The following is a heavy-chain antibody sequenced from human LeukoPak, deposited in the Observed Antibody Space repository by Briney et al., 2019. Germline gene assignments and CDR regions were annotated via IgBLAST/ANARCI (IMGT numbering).Heavy chain of an antibody. CDR2: ISSSGSTI. CDR1: GFTFSSYE. Sequence: PGGSLRLSCAASGFTFSSYEMNWVRQAPGKGLEWVSYISSSGSTIYYADSVKGRFTISRDNAKNSLYLQMNSLRTEDTAVYYCAKVGKKWLPSESYYYYYMDVWGKGTTVTISS. V-gene: IGHV3-48*03. J-gene: IGHJ6*03. CDR3: AKVGKKWLPSESYYYYYMDV. D-gene: IGHD6-19*01.